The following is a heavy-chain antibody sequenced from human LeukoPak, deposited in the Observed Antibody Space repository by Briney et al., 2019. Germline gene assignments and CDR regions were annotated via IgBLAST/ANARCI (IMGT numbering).Heavy chain of an antibody. CDR2: IYTSGST. CDR3: AREGAYDILTGRGAFDI. Sequence: PSETLSLTCTVSGGSISSYYWSWIRQPAGKGLEWIGRIYTSGSTNYNPSLKSQVTMSVDTSKNQFSLKLSSVTAADTAVYYCAREGAYDILTGRGAFDIWGQGTTVTVSS. CDR1: GGSISSYY. J-gene: IGHJ3*02. D-gene: IGHD3-9*01. V-gene: IGHV4-4*07.